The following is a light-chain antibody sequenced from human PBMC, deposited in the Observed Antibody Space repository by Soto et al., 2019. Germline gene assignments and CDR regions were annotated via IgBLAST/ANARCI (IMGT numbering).Light chain of an antibody. CDR3: QQYGSSPRT. CDR2: GAS. CDR1: QSLSSTY. Sequence: EIVLTQSPGTLSLSPGERATLSCRASQSLSSTYLAWYQQKPGQAPRLLIYGASNRATGIPDRFSGSGSGTDFTLTINRLEPEDFAVYYCQQYGSSPRTFGQGTKVESK. J-gene: IGKJ1*01. V-gene: IGKV3-20*01.